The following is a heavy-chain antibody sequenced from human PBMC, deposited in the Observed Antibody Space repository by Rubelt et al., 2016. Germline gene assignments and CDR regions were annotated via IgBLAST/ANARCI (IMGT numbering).Heavy chain of an antibody. CDR3: AADFLGAAGTGD. Sequence: QVQLQESGPGLVKPSETLSLTCTVSGGSISNYYWSWIRQPPGRGLEWIGEINHSGSTTYNPSLTSRVTLSVDTSKNQFSRKLSAVTAADTAVYYCAADFLGAAGTGDWGQGTLVTVSS. J-gene: IGHJ4*02. CDR2: INHSGST. D-gene: IGHD6-13*01. V-gene: IGHV4-59*04. CDR1: GGSISNYY.